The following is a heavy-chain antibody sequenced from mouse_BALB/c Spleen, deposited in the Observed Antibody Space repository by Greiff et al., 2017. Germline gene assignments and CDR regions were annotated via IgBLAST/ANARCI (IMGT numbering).Heavy chain of an antibody. CDR2: ISSGGST. D-gene: IGHD2-3*01. V-gene: IGHV5-6-5*01. CDR1: GFTFSSYA. CDR3: ARKEGYDGLPLDAMDY. Sequence: EVMLVESGGGLVKPGGSLKLSCAASGFTFSSYAMSWVRQTPEKRLEWVASISSGGSTYYPDSVKGRFTISRDNARNILYLQMSSLRSEDTAMYYCARKEGYDGLPLDAMDYWGQGTSVTVSS. J-gene: IGHJ4*01.